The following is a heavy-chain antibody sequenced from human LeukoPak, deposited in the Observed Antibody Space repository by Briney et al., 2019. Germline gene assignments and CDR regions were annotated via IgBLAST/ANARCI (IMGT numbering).Heavy chain of an antibody. CDR3: AKETHYYGSGSYLYGMDV. Sequence: GGSLRLSCAASGFTFSSDGMHWVRQAPGKGLEWVAFIRYDGSNKYYADSVKGRFTISRDNSKNTLYLQMNSLRAEDTAVYYCAKETHYYGSGSYLYGMDVWGQGTTVTVSS. D-gene: IGHD3-10*01. CDR2: IRYDGSNK. V-gene: IGHV3-30*02. J-gene: IGHJ6*02. CDR1: GFTFSSDG.